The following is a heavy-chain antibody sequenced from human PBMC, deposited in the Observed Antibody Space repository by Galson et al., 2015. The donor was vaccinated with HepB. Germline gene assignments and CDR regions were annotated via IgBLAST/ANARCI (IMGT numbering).Heavy chain of an antibody. Sequence: SVKVSCKASGYSFSNFGLHWARQAPGQRLEWMGWISPGTGKRIYSEKFQGRFTITRDTSANTAYMELGSLRSEDTAVYYCARDGRLNDLVHHYDMDVWGKGTTVTVSS. D-gene: IGHD1-1*01. CDR3: ARDGRLNDLVHHYDMDV. CDR1: GYSFSNFG. V-gene: IGHV1-3*01. CDR2: ISPGTGKR. J-gene: IGHJ6*03.